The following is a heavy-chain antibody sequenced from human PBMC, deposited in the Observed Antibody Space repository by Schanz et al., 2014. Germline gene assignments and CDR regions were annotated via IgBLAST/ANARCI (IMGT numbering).Heavy chain of an antibody. CDR3: ARGTPFLCDY. D-gene: IGHD3-16*01. CDR2: ISRSSSSI. Sequence: VQLVESGGGVVQPGGSLRLSCAASGFTFSSYSMNWVRQAPGKGLEWVSSISRSSSSIYYADSVKGRFTISRDNAKNSLYLQMHSLRAEDTAVYYCARGTPFLCDYWGQGTLVTVSS. CDR1: GFTFSSYS. V-gene: IGHV3-21*01. J-gene: IGHJ4*02.